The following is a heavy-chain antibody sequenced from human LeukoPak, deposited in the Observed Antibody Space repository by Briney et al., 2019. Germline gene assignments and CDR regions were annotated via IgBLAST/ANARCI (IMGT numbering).Heavy chain of an antibody. Sequence: SETLSLTCTVSNGPISSYHWSWVRQPPGKGLEWIGYILTSGTTNYNPSLKSRLTISVETSKNQFTLKLSSVTAADTAVYYCARLRVSGSYLYYFDYWGQGTLVTVSS. D-gene: IGHD1-26*01. CDR3: ARLRVSGSYLYYFDY. CDR1: NGPISSYH. CDR2: ILTSGTT. V-gene: IGHV4-4*09. J-gene: IGHJ4*02.